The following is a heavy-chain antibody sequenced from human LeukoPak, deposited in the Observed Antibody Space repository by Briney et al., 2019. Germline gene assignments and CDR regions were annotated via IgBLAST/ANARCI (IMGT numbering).Heavy chain of an antibody. CDR1: GFTFSNYW. V-gene: IGHV3-7*01. J-gene: IGHJ4*02. CDR2: VKQDGSEK. D-gene: IGHD2-2*01. Sequence: GGSLRLSCAASGFTFSNYWMSWVRQAPGKGLEWVANVKQDGSEKYYVDSVMGRFTISRDNAKNSLYLQMNNLRAEDTAVYYCAKGGSFIVVVPAALDYWGQGTLVTVSS. CDR3: AKGGSFIVVVPAALDY.